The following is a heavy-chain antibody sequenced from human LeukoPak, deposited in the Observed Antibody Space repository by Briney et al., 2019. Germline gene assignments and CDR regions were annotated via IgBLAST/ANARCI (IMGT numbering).Heavy chain of an antibody. J-gene: IGHJ3*02. D-gene: IGHD2-15*01. Sequence: SVKVSCKASGGTFSSYAISWVRQAPGQGLEWMGRIIPIFGTANYAQKFQGRVTITTDESTSTAYMELSSLRSEDTAVYYCARYLGYCSGGSCYSPVFDIWGQGTMVTVSS. CDR1: GGTFSSYA. CDR3: ARYLGYCSGGSCYSPVFDI. V-gene: IGHV1-69*05. CDR2: IIPIFGTA.